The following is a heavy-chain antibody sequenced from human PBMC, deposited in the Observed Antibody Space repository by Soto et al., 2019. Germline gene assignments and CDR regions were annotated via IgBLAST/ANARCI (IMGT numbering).Heavy chain of an antibody. V-gene: IGHV1-3*01. CDR2: INGGDAYT. Sequence: ASVKVSCKASGYTFTSYAIHWVRQAPGQRLEWMGSINGGDAYTQYSQRFQGRVTLGRDTSATTSYTELSSLRSEDTAVYYCARGFHGSADYWGQGTLVTVSS. CDR1: GYTFTSYA. D-gene: IGHD3-10*01. CDR3: ARGFHGSADY. J-gene: IGHJ4*02.